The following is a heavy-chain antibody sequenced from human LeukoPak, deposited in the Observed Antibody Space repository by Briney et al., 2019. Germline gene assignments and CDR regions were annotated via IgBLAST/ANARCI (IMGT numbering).Heavy chain of an antibody. CDR1: GFTFSSYA. CDR2: ISGSGDIT. Sequence: PGGSLRLSCAASGFTFSSYAMSWVRQAPGKGLEWVSAISGSGDITYYADSVKGRFTISRDNSKKTLYLQMNSLRAEDTAVYYCANLSPTTVTTGGSYYYYYYMDVWGKGTTVTISS. CDR3: ANLSPTTVTTGGSYYYYYYMDV. J-gene: IGHJ6*03. D-gene: IGHD4-17*01. V-gene: IGHV3-23*01.